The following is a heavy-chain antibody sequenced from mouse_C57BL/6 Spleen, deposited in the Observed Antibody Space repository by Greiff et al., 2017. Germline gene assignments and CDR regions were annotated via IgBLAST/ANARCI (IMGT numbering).Heavy chain of an antibody. D-gene: IGHD2-4*01. Sequence: EVKLVESGGDLVKPGGSLKLSCAASGFTFSSYGMSWVRQTPDKRLEWVATISSGGSYTYYPDSVKGRFPISRDNAKNTLYLQMSSLKSEDTAMYYCARQGYDYDGTWFAYWGQGTLVTVSA. V-gene: IGHV5-6*01. CDR3: ARQGYDYDGTWFAY. CDR1: GFTFSSYG. J-gene: IGHJ3*01. CDR2: ISSGGSYT.